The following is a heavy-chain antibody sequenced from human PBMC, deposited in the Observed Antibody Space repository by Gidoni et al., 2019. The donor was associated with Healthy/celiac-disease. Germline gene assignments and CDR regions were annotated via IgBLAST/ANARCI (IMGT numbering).Heavy chain of an antibody. CDR2: MNPNSGNT. CDR1: GYTFTSYD. V-gene: IGHV1-8*01. Sequence: QVQLVQSGAAVKKPGASVKVSCKASGYTFTSYDLNWVRQATGQGLEWMGWMNPNSGNTGYAQKFQGRVTMTRNTSISTAYMELSSLRSEDTAVYYCARTKRPKIAVAGLYYFDYWGQGTLVTVSS. CDR3: ARTKRPKIAVAGLYYFDY. D-gene: IGHD6-19*01. J-gene: IGHJ4*02.